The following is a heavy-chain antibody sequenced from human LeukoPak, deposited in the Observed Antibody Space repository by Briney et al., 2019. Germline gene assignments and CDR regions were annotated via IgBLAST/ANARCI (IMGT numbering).Heavy chain of an antibody. V-gene: IGHV4-59*08. J-gene: IGHJ4*02. Sequence: PSETLSLTCTVSGGSISSYYWSWIRQPPGKGLEWIGYIYYSGSTNYNPSLKSRVTISVDTSKNQFSLKLSSVTAADTAVYYCARVYCSSTSCYVGEWGQGTLVTVSS. CDR3: ARVYCSSTSCYVGE. CDR1: GGSISSYY. D-gene: IGHD2-2*01. CDR2: IYYSGST.